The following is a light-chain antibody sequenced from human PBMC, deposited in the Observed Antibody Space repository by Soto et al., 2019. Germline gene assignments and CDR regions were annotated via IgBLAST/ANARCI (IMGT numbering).Light chain of an antibody. V-gene: IGKV1-5*01. CDR2: DAS. J-gene: IGKJ1*01. CDR3: QQYDSYSWT. Sequence: DIPMTQSPSTLSAFVGDRVTITCRASQSISSWLAWYQQKPGQAPKLLIYDASNLESGVTSRFSGSGSGTEFTLTISSLQPDDFATYYCQQYDSYSWTFGQGTKVEIK. CDR1: QSISSW.